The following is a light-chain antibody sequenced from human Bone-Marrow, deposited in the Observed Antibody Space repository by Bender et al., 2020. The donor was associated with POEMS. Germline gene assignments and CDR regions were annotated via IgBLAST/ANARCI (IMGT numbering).Light chain of an antibody. V-gene: IGLV3-21*03. CDR3: AAWDDSLSGRV. CDR2: DDN. Sequence: SYVLTQPPSLSVAPGKTARITCGGNKINKKNVNWYQQKAGQAPVLVVFDDNDRPSGIPERFSGSNSGTSASLAISGLQSEDEADYYCAAWDDSLSGRVFGGGTKLTVL. J-gene: IGLJ3*02. CDR1: KINKKN.